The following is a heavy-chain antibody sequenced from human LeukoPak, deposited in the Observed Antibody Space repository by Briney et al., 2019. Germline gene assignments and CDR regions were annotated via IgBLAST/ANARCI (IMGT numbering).Heavy chain of an antibody. CDR3: ARADPNASGYFYRFNWFDP. V-gene: IGHV4-59*01. D-gene: IGHD3-10*01. J-gene: IGHJ5*02. CDR1: GGYMSSYY. Sequence: SETLSLTCTVSGGYMSSYYWNWVRQPPGKGLEWIGNIYSSGSTDYNPSLKSRVTISLDTSKFQFSLRLNSVTAADTAVYYCARADPNASGYFYRFNWFDPWGQGTLVTVSS. CDR2: IYSSGST.